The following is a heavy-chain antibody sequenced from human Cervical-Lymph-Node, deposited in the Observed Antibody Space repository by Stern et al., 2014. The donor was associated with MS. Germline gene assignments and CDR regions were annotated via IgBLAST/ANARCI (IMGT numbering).Heavy chain of an antibody. Sequence: QVQLADSESEVKKPWASVKVSYKASSYTFTSFGISSVRQTPVHVLKCMGWISAYNGNTNYAQKLQGRVTMTTDTSTSTAYMELRSLRSDDTAVYYCARGLLGSENAFDIWGQGTMVTVSS. D-gene: IGHD2-15*01. CDR2: ISAYNGNT. CDR1: SYTFTSFG. V-gene: IGHV1-18*01. J-gene: IGHJ3*02. CDR3: ARGLLGSENAFDI.